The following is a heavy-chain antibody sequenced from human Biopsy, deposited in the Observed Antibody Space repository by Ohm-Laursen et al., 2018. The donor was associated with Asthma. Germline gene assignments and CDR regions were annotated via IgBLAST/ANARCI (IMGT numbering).Heavy chain of an antibody. CDR1: GGTFNTYV. Sequence: GSSVKVSCKSLGGTFNTYVIGWVRQAPGQGLEWMGGINSVFGTTTYPQKFQDRVTITADDSTSTVYMELSSLRSEDTAVYYCARKAGSCISRTCYSLDFWGQGTLVT. CDR3: ARKAGSCISRTCYSLDF. CDR2: INSVFGTT. V-gene: IGHV1-69*01. J-gene: IGHJ4*02. D-gene: IGHD2-2*01.